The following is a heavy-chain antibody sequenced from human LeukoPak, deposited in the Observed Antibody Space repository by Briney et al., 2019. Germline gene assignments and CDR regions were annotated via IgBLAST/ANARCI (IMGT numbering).Heavy chain of an antibody. Sequence: PSETLSLTCAVYGGCFRGYYWSWLRQPPGKGLEWIGEINHSGSTKYNPSLKSRVTISVDTSKNQFSLKLSSVTAADTAVYYCARGARYYGSGTVGNYYYYMDVWGKGTTVTVSS. CDR2: INHSGST. CDR1: GGCFRGYY. CDR3: ARGARYYGSGTVGNYYYYMDV. V-gene: IGHV4-34*01. D-gene: IGHD3-10*01. J-gene: IGHJ6*03.